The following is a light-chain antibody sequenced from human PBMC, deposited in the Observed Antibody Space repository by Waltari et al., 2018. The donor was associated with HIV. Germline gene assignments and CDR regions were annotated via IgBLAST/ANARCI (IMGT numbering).Light chain of an antibody. J-gene: IGLJ3*02. CDR1: SGSIASNY. CDR2: EDN. Sequence: FMLTQPHSVSESPGKTVTISCTRSSGSIASNYVQWSQQRPGSSPTTVIYEDNQRPSGVPDRFSGSIDSSSNSASLTISGLKTEDEADYYCQSYDSSNLWVFGGGTKLTVL. CDR3: QSYDSSNLWV. V-gene: IGLV6-57*01.